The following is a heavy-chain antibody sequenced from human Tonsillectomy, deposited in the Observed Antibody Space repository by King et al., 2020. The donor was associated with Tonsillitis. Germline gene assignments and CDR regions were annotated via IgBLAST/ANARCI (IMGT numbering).Heavy chain of an antibody. CDR1: GGSISSSSYY. J-gene: IGHJ3*02. D-gene: IGHD4-17*01. Sequence: LQLQESGPGLVKPSETLSLTCTVSGGSISSSSYYWGWIRQPPGKGLEWIGSIYYSGSTYYNPSLKSRVTISVDTSKNQFSLKLSSVTAADTAVYYCARLDYGLTGAFDIWGQGTMVTVSS. V-gene: IGHV4-39*01. CDR3: ARLDYGLTGAFDI. CDR2: IYYSGST.